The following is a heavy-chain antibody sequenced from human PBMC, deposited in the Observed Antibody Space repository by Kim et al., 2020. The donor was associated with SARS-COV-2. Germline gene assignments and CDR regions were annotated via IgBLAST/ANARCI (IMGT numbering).Heavy chain of an antibody. V-gene: IGHV4-59*08. CDR3: ARRRGRGSGYGYYYYYMDV. CDR2: IYYSGST. D-gene: IGHD3-22*01. J-gene: IGHJ6*03. CDR1: GGSISSYY. Sequence: SETLSLTCTVSGGSISSYYWSWIRQPPGKGLEWIGYIYYSGSTNYNPSLKSRVTISVDTSKNQFSLKLSSVTAADTAVYYCARRRGRGSGYGYYYYYMDVRGKGTAVTVSS.